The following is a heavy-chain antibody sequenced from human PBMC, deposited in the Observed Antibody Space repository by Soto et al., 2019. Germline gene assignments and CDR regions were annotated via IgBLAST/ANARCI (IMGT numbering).Heavy chain of an antibody. Sequence: KPSETLSLTCTVSGGSISSGGYYWSWIRQHPGKGLEWIGYIYYSGSTYYNPSLKSRVTISVDTSKNQFSLKLSSVTAADTAVYYCARDRSSSWLDVWGQGTTVTVSS. J-gene: IGHJ6*02. V-gene: IGHV4-31*03. D-gene: IGHD6-13*01. CDR2: IYYSGST. CDR1: GGSISSGGYY. CDR3: ARDRSSSWLDV.